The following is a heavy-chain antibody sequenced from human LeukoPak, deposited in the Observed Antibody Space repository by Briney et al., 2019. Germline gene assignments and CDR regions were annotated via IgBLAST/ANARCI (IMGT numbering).Heavy chain of an antibody. CDR3: ARGNALWDY. V-gene: IGHV3-11*04. D-gene: IGHD2-8*01. J-gene: IGHJ4*02. CDR2: IGFSDTTI. CDR1: GFTVSSNY. Sequence: GGSLRLSCAASGFTVSSNYMSWIRQAPGKGLEWVSYIGFSDTTIYYADSVKGRFTISRDNTKKSLYLHMNSLRAEDTAVYYCARGNALWDYWGQGTPVTVSS.